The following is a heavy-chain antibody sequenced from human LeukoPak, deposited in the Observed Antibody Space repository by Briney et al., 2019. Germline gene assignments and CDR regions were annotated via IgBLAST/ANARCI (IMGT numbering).Heavy chain of an antibody. J-gene: IGHJ4*02. CDR3: SRAFAPMDPIDY. D-gene: IGHD3-10*01. CDR2: ISVINSGNT. V-gene: IGHV1-18*01. CDR1: GYTFSSYG. Sequence: ASVKVSCKASGYTFSSYGINWVRQAPGQGLEWMGWISVINSGNTRYAQNFQGRLTMTIDTSTTTAYMELRSLRSDDTAVYYCSRAFAPMDPIDYWGQGTLVTVST.